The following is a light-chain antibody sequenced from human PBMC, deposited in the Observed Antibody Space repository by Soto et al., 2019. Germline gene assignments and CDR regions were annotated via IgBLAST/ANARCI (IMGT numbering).Light chain of an antibody. CDR3: QQYNSYSGRA. J-gene: IGKJ5*01. V-gene: IGKV1-5*03. Sequence: DIQMTQSPSTLSASVGDRVTITCRASESIGRWLAWYQQKAGTAPKLLIYKASTLESGVPSRFSGSGSGTTFTLTISRLQPDDFATYYCQQYNSYSGRAFGQGTRLEMK. CDR1: ESIGRW. CDR2: KAS.